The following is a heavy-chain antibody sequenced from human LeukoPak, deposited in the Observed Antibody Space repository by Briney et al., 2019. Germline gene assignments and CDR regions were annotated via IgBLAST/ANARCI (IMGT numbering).Heavy chain of an antibody. CDR1: GGSISSSSYY. CDR3: ARTDGVGATTY. D-gene: IGHD1-26*01. CDR2: IYSSGST. V-gene: IGHV4-39*01. Sequence: PSETLSLTCTVSGGSISSSSYYWGWIRQPPGKGLEWIGSIYSSGSTYYNPSLKSRVTISVDTSKNQFSLKLSSVTAADTAMYYRARTDGVGATTYWGQGTLVTVSS. J-gene: IGHJ4*02.